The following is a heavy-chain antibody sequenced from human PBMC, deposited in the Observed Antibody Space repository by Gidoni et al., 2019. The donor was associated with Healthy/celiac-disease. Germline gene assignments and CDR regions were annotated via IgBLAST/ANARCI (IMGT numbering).Heavy chain of an antibody. CDR3: ARDEWLRRTYYYYGMDV. V-gene: IGHV3-7*04. CDR1: GFTFSSYW. CDR2: IKQDGSEK. D-gene: IGHD5-12*01. J-gene: IGHJ6*02. Sequence: EVQLVESGGGLVQPGGSLRLSCAASGFTFSSYWMSWGRQAPGKGLEWVANIKQDGSEKYYVDSVKGRFTISRDNAKNSLYLQMNSLRAEDTAVYYCARDEWLRRTYYYYGMDVWGQGTTVTVS.